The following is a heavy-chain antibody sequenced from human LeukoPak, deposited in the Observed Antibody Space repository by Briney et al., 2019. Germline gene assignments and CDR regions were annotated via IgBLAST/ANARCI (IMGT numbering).Heavy chain of an antibody. Sequence: SESLSLTRTVSGGSISSSSYYRGWIRQPPGKGLEWIGSIYYSGSTHYNPSLKSRVTISVDTSKNQFSLKLSSVTAADTAVYYCARDWEWELLRGAFDIWGQGTMVTVSS. V-gene: IGHV4-39*07. CDR1: GGSISSSSYY. J-gene: IGHJ3*02. CDR3: ARDWEWELLRGAFDI. D-gene: IGHD1-26*01. CDR2: IYYSGST.